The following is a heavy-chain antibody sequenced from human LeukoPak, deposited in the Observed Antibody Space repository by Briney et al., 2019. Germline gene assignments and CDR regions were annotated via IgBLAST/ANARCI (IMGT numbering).Heavy chain of an antibody. D-gene: IGHD5-18*01. CDR3: ARGGIQRNYYYMDV. Sequence: SETLSLTCTVSGGSISSGSYYWSWIRQPAGKGLEWIGRIYTSGSTNYNPSLKSRVTISVDTSKNQFSLKLSSVTAADTAVYYCARGGIQRNYYYMDVWGKGTTVTVSS. V-gene: IGHV4-61*02. CDR2: IYTSGST. J-gene: IGHJ6*03. CDR1: GGSISSGSYY.